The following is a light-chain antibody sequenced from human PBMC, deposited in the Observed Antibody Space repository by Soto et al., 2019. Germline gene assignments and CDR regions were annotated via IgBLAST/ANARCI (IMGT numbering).Light chain of an antibody. CDR3: QQYYSSPLT. CDR2: WAS. V-gene: IGKV4-1*01. CDR1: QNVLYNSNIKNY. Sequence: DIVMTQSPDSLAVSLGERATINCKSSQNVLYNSNIKNYLAWYQQRPGQPPKLLIYWASTRVSGVPDRFSGSGSVTDFTLTITSLQAEDVAVYFCQQYYSSPLTFGGGTKVDIK. J-gene: IGKJ4*01.